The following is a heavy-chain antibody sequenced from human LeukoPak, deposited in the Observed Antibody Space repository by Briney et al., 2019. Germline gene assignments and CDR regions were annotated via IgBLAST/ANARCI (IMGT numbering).Heavy chain of an antibody. CDR1: GFTFSDYY. J-gene: IGHJ3*02. D-gene: IGHD6-13*01. V-gene: IGHV3-11*01. Sequence: PGGSLRLSCAASGFTFSDYYMSWIRQAPGKGLEWVSYISSSGSTIYYADSVKGRFIISRDNSKNTLYLQMNSLRAEDTAVYYCARVLLVRVLHAFDIWGQGTMVTVSS. CDR3: ARVLLVRVLHAFDI. CDR2: ISSSGSTI.